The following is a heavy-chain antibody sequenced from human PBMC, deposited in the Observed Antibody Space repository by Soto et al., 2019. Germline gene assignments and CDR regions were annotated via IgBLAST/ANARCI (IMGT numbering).Heavy chain of an antibody. CDR3: ARVRQGTGSTYKKDGCYM. V-gene: IGHV3-33*08. J-gene: IGHJ3*02. CDR1: GFSFRDFG. D-gene: IGHD2-8*02. Sequence: QVQLVESGGGVVQPGKSLRVSCAASGFSFRDFGMQWVRQAPGKRLEWVADIWYDGSQKYYGDSVKGRFTISRNNSKNIVYLQMNSLRAEDTAVYYCARVRQGTGSTYKKDGCYMWGQGTMVNVSS. CDR2: IWYDGSQK.